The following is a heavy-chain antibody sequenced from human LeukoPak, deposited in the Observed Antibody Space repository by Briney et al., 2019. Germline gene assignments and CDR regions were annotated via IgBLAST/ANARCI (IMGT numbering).Heavy chain of an antibody. V-gene: IGHV3-30*03. D-gene: IGHD6-19*01. CDR2: ISYDGSNK. Sequence: GGSLRLSCAASGFTFSSYGMHWVRQAPGKGLEWVAVISYDGSNKYYADSVKGRFTISRDNSKNTLYLQMNSLRAEDTAVYYCARGSGWYDIWGQGTMVTVSS. CDR1: GFTFSSYG. CDR3: ARGSGWYDI. J-gene: IGHJ3*02.